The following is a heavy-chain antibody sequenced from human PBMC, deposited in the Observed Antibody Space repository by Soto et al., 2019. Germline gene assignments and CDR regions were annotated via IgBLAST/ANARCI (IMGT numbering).Heavy chain of an antibody. Sequence: QVLLVQSGPEVKKPGSSVKVSCKASGGTFNNYAINWVRQAPGRGLEWMGGIIPTFGTGNHAQDFQGRVTITADESTTTAYMEPNSLRSEDTAIYYCASFDGTLVRGGRSSPYEMDVWGQGTTVIVSS. CDR3: ASFDGTLVRGGRSSPYEMDV. V-gene: IGHV1-69*01. CDR2: IIPTFGTG. J-gene: IGHJ6*02. D-gene: IGHD3-10*01. CDR1: GGTFNNYA.